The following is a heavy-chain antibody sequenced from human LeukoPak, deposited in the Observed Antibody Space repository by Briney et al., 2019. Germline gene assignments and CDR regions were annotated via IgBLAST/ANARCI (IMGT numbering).Heavy chain of an antibody. CDR1: GGSFSGYY. CDR3: ARQKDLSITIFGVVSALGFDI. J-gene: IGHJ3*02. CDR2: INHSGST. Sequence: KPSETLSLTCAVYGGSFSGYYWSWIRQPPGKGLEWIGEINHSGSTNYNPSLKSRVTISVDTSKNQFSLKLSSVTAADTAVYYCARQKDLSITIFGVVSALGFDIWGQGTMVTVSS. D-gene: IGHD3-3*01. V-gene: IGHV4-34*01.